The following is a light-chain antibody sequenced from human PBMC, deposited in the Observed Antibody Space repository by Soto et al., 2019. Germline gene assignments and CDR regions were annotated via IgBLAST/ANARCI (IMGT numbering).Light chain of an antibody. Sequence: QSALTQPASVSASPRQSITISCTGTSSDVGTYDDVSWYRQYPGKAPKLLIYEVTNRPSGVSNRFSGSKSGNTASLTISGLQAEDEADYYCSSYTTSSTYVFGSGTKVTVL. CDR3: SSYTTSSTYV. CDR2: EVT. CDR1: SSDVGTYDD. J-gene: IGLJ1*01. V-gene: IGLV2-14*01.